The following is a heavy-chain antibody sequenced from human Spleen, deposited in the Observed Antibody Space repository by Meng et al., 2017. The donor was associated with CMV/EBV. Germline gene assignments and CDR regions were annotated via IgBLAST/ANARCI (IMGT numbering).Heavy chain of an antibody. Sequence: SFQASRYTFPSYSLPCLRPPPCHFLACISSIHPHTGGTTYAPKFQGRVTMTRDTSISTAYMELSRLRSDDTAVYYCARETGTTGPRWGQGTLVTVSS. J-gene: IGHJ4*02. D-gene: IGHD1-7*01. V-gene: IGHV1-2*02. CDR1: RYTFPSYS. CDR3: ARETGTTGPR. CDR2: IHPHTGGT.